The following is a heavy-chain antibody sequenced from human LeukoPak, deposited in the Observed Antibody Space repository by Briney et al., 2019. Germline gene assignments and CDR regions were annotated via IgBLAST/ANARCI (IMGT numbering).Heavy chain of an antibody. CDR3: AKVGSGSYSY. J-gene: IGHJ4*02. Sequence: PWASLRLSCAASGFTFSSYALSWVRQAPAKGPDWVSARSGRCGSTYYADSVKGRFTISRDNSQNKLYLQMNSLSAEETAVYYCAKVGSGSYSYWGQGTLVTVSS. D-gene: IGHD1-26*01. V-gene: IGHV3-23*01. CDR1: GFTFSSYA. CDR2: RSGRCGST.